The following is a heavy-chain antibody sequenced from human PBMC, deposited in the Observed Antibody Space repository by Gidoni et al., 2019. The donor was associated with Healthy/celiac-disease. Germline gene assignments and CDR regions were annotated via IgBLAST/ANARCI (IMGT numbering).Heavy chain of an antibody. D-gene: IGHD2-21*02. V-gene: IGHV4-61*01. CDR1: VTSVSSGSYY. Sequence: QVQLQESCPGLVKPSETLSLTCPVSVTSVSSGSYYRSWIRQPPGKGLEWIGYIYYSGSTNYNPSLKSRVTISVDTSKNQFSLKLSSVTAADTAVYYCARYCGGDCDYAFDIWGQGTMVTVSS. CDR2: IYYSGST. CDR3: ARYCGGDCDYAFDI. J-gene: IGHJ3*02.